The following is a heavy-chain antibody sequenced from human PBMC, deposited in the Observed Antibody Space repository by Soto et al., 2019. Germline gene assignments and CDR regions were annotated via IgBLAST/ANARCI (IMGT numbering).Heavy chain of an antibody. CDR3: AKDPRAFYFDSGGYYFDS. J-gene: IGHJ4*02. CDR1: GFTFSNYG. CDR2: LSYDGRNK. V-gene: IGHV3-30*18. Sequence: LRLSCAASGFTFSNYGMHWVRQAPGKGLESVTVLSYDGRNKYYADSVKRRFTFSRDNSKNTLYLQMNSLRPEDTAVYYCAKDPRAFYFDSGGYYFDSWGQGTLVTVSS. D-gene: IGHD3-22*01.